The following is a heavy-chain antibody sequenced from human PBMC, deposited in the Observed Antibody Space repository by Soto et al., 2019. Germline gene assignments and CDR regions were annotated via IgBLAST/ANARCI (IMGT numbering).Heavy chain of an antibody. CDR2: ISSRGDRT. D-gene: IGHD5-18*01. V-gene: IGHV3-23*01. CDR3: AKETGYSYGFQPNALDV. J-gene: IGHJ6*02. CDR1: GFTFSRYA. Sequence: GSLRLSCAGSGFTFSRYAMNWVRQAPGKGLEWVSIISSRGDRTSYAESVKGRFTISRDDSKNTLFLHMNSLGAEDTAVYYCAKETGYSYGFQPNALDVWGQGTTVTVSS.